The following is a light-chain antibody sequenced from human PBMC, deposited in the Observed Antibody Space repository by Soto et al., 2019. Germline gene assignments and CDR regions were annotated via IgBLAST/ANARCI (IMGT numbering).Light chain of an antibody. J-gene: IGKJ4*01. CDR3: QQYYSYPLT. Sequence: DIQMTQSPPSLSASVGDRVTITCQASQDISNYLNWYQQKPGKAPKLLIYDASTLQSGVPSRFSGSGSGTDFTLTISCLQSEDFATYYCQQYYSYPLTSGGGTKVDIK. V-gene: IGKV1-33*01. CDR1: QDISNY. CDR2: DAS.